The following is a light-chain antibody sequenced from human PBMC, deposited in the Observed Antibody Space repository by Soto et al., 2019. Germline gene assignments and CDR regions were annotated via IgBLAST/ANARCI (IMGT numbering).Light chain of an antibody. Sequence: IQMTQAPASLSASVGDRVTITCRASQHISDYINWYQQKPGKSPKLLIYAQSNLQSGVPSRFTGSRSGTAFTLTITSLQVEDFATYYCQQSYSAPQPFGQRTMVDIK. J-gene: IGKJ1*01. CDR2: AQS. V-gene: IGKV1-39*01. CDR3: QQSYSAPQP. CDR1: QHISDY.